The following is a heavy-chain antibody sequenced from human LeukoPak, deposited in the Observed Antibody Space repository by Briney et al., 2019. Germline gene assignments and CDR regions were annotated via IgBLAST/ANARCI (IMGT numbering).Heavy chain of an antibody. J-gene: IGHJ3*02. Sequence: SETLSLTCTVSGGSISSYYWSWIRQPPGKGLEWIGYIYYSGSTNCNPSLKSRVTISVDTSKNQLSLKLSSVTAADTAVYYCARDRVLGYCSSTSCYGVAFDIWGQGTMVTVSS. D-gene: IGHD2-2*01. V-gene: IGHV4-59*01. CDR3: ARDRVLGYCSSTSCYGVAFDI. CDR2: IYYSGST. CDR1: GGSISSYY.